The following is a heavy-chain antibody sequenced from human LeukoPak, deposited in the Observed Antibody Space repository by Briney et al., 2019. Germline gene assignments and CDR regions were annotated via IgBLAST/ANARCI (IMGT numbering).Heavy chain of an antibody. J-gene: IGHJ4*02. CDR1: GFTFSSYS. Sequence: GGSLRLSCAASGFTFSSYSMNWVRQAPGKGLEWVSSISSSSSSYIYYADSVKGRFTISRDNAKNSLYLQMNSLRAEDTAVYYCARDSEVLRFLEWSYYFDYWDQGTLVTVSS. D-gene: IGHD3-3*01. V-gene: IGHV3-21*01. CDR2: ISSSSSSYI. CDR3: ARDSEVLRFLEWSYYFDY.